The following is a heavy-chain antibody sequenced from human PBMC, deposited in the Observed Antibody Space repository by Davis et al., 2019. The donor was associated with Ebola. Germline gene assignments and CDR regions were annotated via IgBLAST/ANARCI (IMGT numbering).Heavy chain of an antibody. V-gene: IGHV4-61*08. D-gene: IGHD4-17*01. CDR1: GGSISSGGYS. CDR3: ARGNYGDYIVLYYYNMDV. J-gene: IGHJ6*02. CDR2: IYYSGST. Sequence: SETLSLTCAVSGGSISSGGYSWRWIRQPPGKGLEWLGYIYYSGSTNYNPSLKSRVTMSVATSKNQFSLKLSSVTAADTAVYYCARGNYGDYIVLYYYNMDVWGQGTTVTVSS.